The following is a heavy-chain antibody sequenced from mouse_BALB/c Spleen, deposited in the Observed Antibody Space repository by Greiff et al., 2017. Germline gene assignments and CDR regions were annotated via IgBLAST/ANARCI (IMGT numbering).Heavy chain of an antibody. J-gene: IGHJ4*01. CDR1: GDSITSCY. D-gene: IGHD2-10*02. CDR3: ARDLVGYAMDY. Sequence: EVKLVESGPSLVKPSQTLSLSCSVTGDSITSCYWNWIRKFPGNKLEYMGYISYSGSTYYYPSLKSRISITRDTSKNQYYLQLNSVTTEDTATYCCARDLVGYAMDYWGQGTSVTVSS. V-gene: IGHV3-8*02. CDR2: ISYSGST.